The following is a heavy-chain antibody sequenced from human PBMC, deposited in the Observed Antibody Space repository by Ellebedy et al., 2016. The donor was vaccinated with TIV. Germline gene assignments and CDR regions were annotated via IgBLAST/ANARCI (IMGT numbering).Heavy chain of an antibody. D-gene: IGHD3-10*01. CDR3: ARSFEYGWGSFDY. Sequence: MPSETLSLTCTVSGGSISSYYWTWIRQPPGKALEWIGHIYYSGGTNYNPSLKSRVTISVDTSKKQFSLKLSSVTAADTAMYYCARSFEYGWGSFDYWGQGSLVTVSS. CDR2: IYYSGGT. J-gene: IGHJ4*02. CDR1: GGSISSYY. V-gene: IGHV4-59*08.